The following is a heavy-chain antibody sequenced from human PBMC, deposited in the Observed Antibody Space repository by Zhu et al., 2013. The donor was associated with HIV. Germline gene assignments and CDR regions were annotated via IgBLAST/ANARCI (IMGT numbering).Heavy chain of an antibody. V-gene: IGHV4-30-4*01. Sequence: QVQLQESGPGLVKPSQTLSLTCTVSGGSISSGDYYWSWIRQPPGKGLEWIGYIYYSGSTYYNPSLKSRVTISVDTSKNQFSLKLSSVTAADTAVYYCARASSSGQQLVPHLGAFDIWGQGIMVTVSS. CDR3: ARASSSGQQLVPHLGAFDI. CDR1: GGSISSGDYY. J-gene: IGHJ3*02. CDR2: IYYSGST. D-gene: IGHD6-13*01.